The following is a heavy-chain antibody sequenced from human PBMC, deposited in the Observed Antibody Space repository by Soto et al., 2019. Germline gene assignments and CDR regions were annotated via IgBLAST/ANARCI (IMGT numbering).Heavy chain of an antibody. J-gene: IGHJ4*02. CDR3: AKSGNTSNSVGAAGEFDY. CDR2: VSAGGSST. Sequence: EVQLLESGGGLVQPGGSLRLSCAASGFTFSTCAMSWVRQAPGKGLEWVSGVSAGGSSTYFADSVKGRFTISRDNSKNNLQLQQNSLRGEDAAVEYYAKSGNTSNSVGAAGEFDYWGQGTLVTVSS. V-gene: IGHV3-23*01. D-gene: IGHD6-25*01. CDR1: GFTFSTCA.